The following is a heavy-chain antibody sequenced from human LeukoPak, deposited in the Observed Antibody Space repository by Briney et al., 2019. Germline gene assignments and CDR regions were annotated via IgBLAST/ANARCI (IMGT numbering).Heavy chain of an antibody. D-gene: IGHD3-9*01. CDR3: ARDHILTGSFDF. J-gene: IGHJ4*02. CDR2: IYYSGIN. CDR1: GGSLTSSGYY. Sequence: SETLSLTCTVSGGSLTSSGYYWDWIRQPPGKGLEWIGNIYYSGINYYNPSLRSRVTISVDTSKNQFSLKVSSVTAADAAVYYCARDHILTGSFDFWGQGTLVTVSS. V-gene: IGHV4-39*02.